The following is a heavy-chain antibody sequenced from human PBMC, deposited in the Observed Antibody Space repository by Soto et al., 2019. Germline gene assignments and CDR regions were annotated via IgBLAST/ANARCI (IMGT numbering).Heavy chain of an antibody. CDR2: ISYDGSNK. V-gene: IGHV3-30-3*01. D-gene: IGHD2-15*01. Sequence: QVQLVESGGGVVQPGRSLRLSCAASGFTFSSYAMHWVRQAPGKGLEWVAVISYDGSNKYYADSVKGRFTISRDNSKNTLYLQMNSLRAEDTAVYYCARDWGCSGGSCYLGYYYYGMDVWGQGTTVTVSS. CDR1: GFTFSSYA. CDR3: ARDWGCSGGSCYLGYYYYGMDV. J-gene: IGHJ6*02.